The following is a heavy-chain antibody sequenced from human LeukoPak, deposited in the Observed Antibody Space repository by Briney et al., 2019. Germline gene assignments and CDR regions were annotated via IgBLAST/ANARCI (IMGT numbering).Heavy chain of an antibody. V-gene: IGHV4-61*02. D-gene: IGHD5-12*01. CDR2: IYTSGST. J-gene: IGHJ3*02. CDR3: ARLASRIGAYAFDI. CDR1: GGSIRSGSYY. Sequence: PSQTLSLTCTVSGGSIRSGSYYWSWIRQPAGKGLEWIGRIYTSGSTNYNPSLKSRVTISVDTSKNQFSLKLSSVTAADTAVYYCARLASRIGAYAFDIWGQGTMVTVSS.